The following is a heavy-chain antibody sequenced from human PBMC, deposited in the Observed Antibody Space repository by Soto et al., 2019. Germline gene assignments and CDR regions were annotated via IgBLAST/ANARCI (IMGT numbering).Heavy chain of an antibody. V-gene: IGHV4-39*01. D-gene: IGHD5-12*01. CDR1: ADSLSSSSYY. Sequence: QLQLQESGPGLVKPSETLSLTCSVSADSLSSSSYYWGWIRQSPGKGLEWIGSGHYDGTAYYNPSLKSRVTISVDTSKSQLSLKLSSVTAADTAVYYCARRRGYTYDHWGQGTLVTVSS. CDR2: GHYDGTA. CDR3: ARRRGYTYDH. J-gene: IGHJ4*02.